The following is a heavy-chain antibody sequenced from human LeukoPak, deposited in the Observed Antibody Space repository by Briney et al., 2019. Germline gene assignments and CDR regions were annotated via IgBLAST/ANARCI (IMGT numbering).Heavy chain of an antibody. D-gene: IGHD1-26*01. Sequence: GGSLRLSCAASGFTFSSYGMHWVRQAPGKGLEWVAVISYDGSNKYYADSVKGRFTISRDNSKNTLYLQMNSLRVEDTAVYDCAKGGAKDAFDIWGQGTMVTVSS. CDR1: GFTFSSYG. CDR3: AKGGAKDAFDI. CDR2: ISYDGSNK. V-gene: IGHV3-30*18. J-gene: IGHJ3*02.